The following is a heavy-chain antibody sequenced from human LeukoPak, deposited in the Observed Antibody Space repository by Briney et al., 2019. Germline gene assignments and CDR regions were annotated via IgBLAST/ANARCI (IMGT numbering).Heavy chain of an antibody. CDR2: VFDSGRT. D-gene: IGHD5-18*01. J-gene: IGHJ4*02. CDR1: GGSMTTHH. Sequence: PSETLSLTCTVSGGSMTTHHWNWIRQTPGKGLEGIGYVFDSGRTKENPSLKSRVTLSADTSKNQLSLRLSSVTAADTAVYYCTTIKRGNIFGYFDFWGQGTLVTVSS. V-gene: IGHV4-59*11. CDR3: TTIKRGNIFGYFDF.